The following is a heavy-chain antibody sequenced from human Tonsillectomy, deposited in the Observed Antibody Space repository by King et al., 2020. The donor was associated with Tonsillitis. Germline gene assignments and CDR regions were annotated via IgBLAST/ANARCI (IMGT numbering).Heavy chain of an antibody. CDR3: ARDLASIVGHDAFDI. CDR2: TYNRSKWYD. CDR1: GDSVSSNSSA. V-gene: IGHV6-1*01. D-gene: IGHD6-6*01. J-gene: IGHJ3*02. Sequence: VQLQQSGPGLVKPSQTLSLTCAISGDSVSSNSSAWNWIRQSPSRGLEWLGRTYNRSKWYDDYAVSMKSRITINPDTSKNQFSLQLKSVTPEDTAVYYCARDLASIVGHDAFDIWGQGTMVTVSS.